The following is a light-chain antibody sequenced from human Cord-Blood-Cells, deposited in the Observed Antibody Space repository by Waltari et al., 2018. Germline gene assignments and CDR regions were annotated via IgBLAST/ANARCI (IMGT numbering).Light chain of an antibody. CDR3: QQYNNWPRT. CDR2: GAS. CDR1: QSVSSN. V-gene: IGKV3-15*01. Sequence: EIVMPQIPDTLSVSPGERATLSCRSSQSVSSNLAGYQQKPGQAPRLLIYGASTRATGIPARFSGSGSGTEFTLTISSLQSEDFAVYYCQQYNNWPRTFGQGTKVEIK. J-gene: IGKJ1*01.